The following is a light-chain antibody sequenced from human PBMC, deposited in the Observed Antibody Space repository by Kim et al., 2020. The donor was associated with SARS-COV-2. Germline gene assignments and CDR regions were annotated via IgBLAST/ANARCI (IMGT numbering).Light chain of an antibody. Sequence: SPGDRATLSCRASQTVSSNFLAWYQQKPGQAPRLLIYGASSRATGIPDRFSGSASGADFTLTISRLEPEDSGVYYCQQYGSSPRTFGQGTKVDIK. CDR2: GAS. CDR1: QTVSSNF. V-gene: IGKV3-20*01. CDR3: QQYGSSPRT. J-gene: IGKJ1*01.